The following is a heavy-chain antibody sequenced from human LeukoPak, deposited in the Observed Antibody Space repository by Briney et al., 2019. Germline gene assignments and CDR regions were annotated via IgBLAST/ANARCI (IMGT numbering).Heavy chain of an antibody. CDR2: ISYDGSNK. D-gene: IGHD2/OR15-2a*01. CDR3: ARDSNTSAFFYYYYMDV. J-gene: IGHJ6*03. Sequence: GRSLRLSCAASGFTFSSYAMHWVRQAPGKGLEWVAVISYDGSNKYYADSVKGRFTISRDNSKNTLYLQMNSLRAEDTAVYYCARDSNTSAFFYYYYMDVWGKGTTVTVSS. V-gene: IGHV3-30*04. CDR1: GFTFSSYA.